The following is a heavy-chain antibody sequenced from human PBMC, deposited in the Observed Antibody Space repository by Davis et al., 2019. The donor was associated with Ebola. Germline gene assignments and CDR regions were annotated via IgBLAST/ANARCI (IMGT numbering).Heavy chain of an antibody. CDR3: ARGLGIRDGYNVAY. V-gene: IGHV4-59*11. J-gene: IGHJ4*02. Sequence: MPSETLSLTCTVSGGSISSHYWSWIRQPPGKGLEWIGYIYYSGSTNYNPSLKSRVTISVDTSKNQFSLKLSSVTAADTAVYYCARGLGIRDGYNVAYWGQGTLVTVSS. CDR2: IYYSGST. CDR1: GGSISSHY. D-gene: IGHD5-24*01.